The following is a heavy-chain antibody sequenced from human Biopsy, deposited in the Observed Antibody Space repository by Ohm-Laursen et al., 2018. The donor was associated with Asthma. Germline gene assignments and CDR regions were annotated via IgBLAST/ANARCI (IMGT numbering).Heavy chain of an antibody. CDR3: ARGPEYVRSSGALDF. CDR1: GGTFSSNS. D-gene: IGHD2-2*01. CDR2: IIPIFGPT. J-gene: IGHJ4*02. V-gene: IGHV1-69*13. Sequence: SVKVSCKASGGTFSSNSINWVRQAPGQGLEWMGRIIPIFGPTNYAQKFQGRVTISADDSTSTAYMELSSLSSEDTALYYCARGPEYVRSSGALDFWGQGTLVTVSS.